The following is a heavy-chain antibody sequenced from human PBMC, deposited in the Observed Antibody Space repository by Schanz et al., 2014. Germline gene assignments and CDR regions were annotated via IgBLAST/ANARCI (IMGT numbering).Heavy chain of an antibody. D-gene: IGHD3-22*01. Sequence: EVQLMESGGGLVKPGGSLKLSCAASGFIFGSSVMAWVRQAPGKGLEWVSGISGSGASTYYADSVKGRFTISRDNSKNTLFLQMNSLRVEDSAIYYCAKDISDTSGKDDYWGQGTLVTVSS. J-gene: IGHJ4*02. V-gene: IGHV3-23*01. CDR3: AKDISDTSGKDDY. CDR1: GFIFGSSV. CDR2: ISGSGAST.